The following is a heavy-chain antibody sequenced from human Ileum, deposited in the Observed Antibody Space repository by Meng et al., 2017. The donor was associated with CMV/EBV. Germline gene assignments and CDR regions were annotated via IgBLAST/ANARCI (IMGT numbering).Heavy chain of an antibody. D-gene: IGHD1-26*01. CDR1: FTGYY. CDR2: INPNSGGT. Sequence: FTGYYMHWGRQAPGQGLEWMGWINPNSGGTNYAQKFQGRVTMTRDTSISTAYMELSRLRSDDTAVYYCARAAYPEDEWELLPGDFDYWGQGTLVTVSS. CDR3: ARAAYPEDEWELLPGDFDY. V-gene: IGHV1-2*02. J-gene: IGHJ4*02.